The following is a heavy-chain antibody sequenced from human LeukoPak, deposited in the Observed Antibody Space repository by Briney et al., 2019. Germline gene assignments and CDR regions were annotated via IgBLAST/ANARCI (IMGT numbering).Heavy chain of an antibody. Sequence: PGGSLRLSCAASGFTFSSYGMHWVRQAPGKGLEWVAFIRYDGSNKYYADSVKGRFTISRDNSKNTLYLQMNSLRAEDTAVYYCAKGTSSSSPSYYYYYMDVWGKGTTVTVSS. CDR2: IRYDGSNK. J-gene: IGHJ6*03. CDR3: AKGTSSSSPSYYYYYMDV. CDR1: GFTFSSYG. D-gene: IGHD6-13*01. V-gene: IGHV3-30*02.